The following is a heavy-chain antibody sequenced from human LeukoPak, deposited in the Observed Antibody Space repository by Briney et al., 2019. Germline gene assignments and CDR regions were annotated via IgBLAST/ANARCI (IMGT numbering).Heavy chain of an antibody. CDR1: LDSTTSNF. D-gene: IGHD3-16*02. J-gene: IGHJ4*02. Sequence: SETLSLTCTVSLDSTTSNFWSWVRQPPGKGLEWIGEIHRSGRTNYNPSLQRRVTISIDRPKNQIALELSSVTAADTAVYYCAREIIGGFSPGAYWGQGTLVTVSS. V-gene: IGHV4-4*02. CDR2: IHRSGRT. CDR3: AREIIGGFSPGAY.